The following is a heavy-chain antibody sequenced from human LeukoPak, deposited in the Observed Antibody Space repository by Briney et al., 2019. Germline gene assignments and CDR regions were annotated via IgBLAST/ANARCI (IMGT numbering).Heavy chain of an antibody. V-gene: IGHV3-23*01. J-gene: IGHJ4*02. Sequence: GGSLRLSCAASGFTFSSYAMSWVRQAPGKGLEWVSAISDSGANTYYADSVKGRFTISRDNSKSTLYLQMNSLRAEDTALYYCAKDTSIGRYCTNGVCSPFDYWGQGTLVTVSS. CDR1: GFTFSSYA. CDR3: AKDTSIGRYCTNGVCSPFDY. CDR2: ISDSGANT. D-gene: IGHD2-8*01.